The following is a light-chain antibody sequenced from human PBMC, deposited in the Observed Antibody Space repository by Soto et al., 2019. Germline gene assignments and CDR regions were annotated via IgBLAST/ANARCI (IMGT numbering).Light chain of an antibody. CDR3: QHYDTSPPEFT. CDR1: QSVNSNY. Sequence: EIVLTQSPGTLSLSPGERATLSCRASQSVNSNYLAWYQHQPGQAPRLLIFGASYRATGIPDRFSGSGSGTDYTLTISRLEPEDFAVYYCQHYDTSPPEFTFGPGTKVDIK. V-gene: IGKV3-20*01. CDR2: GAS. J-gene: IGKJ3*01.